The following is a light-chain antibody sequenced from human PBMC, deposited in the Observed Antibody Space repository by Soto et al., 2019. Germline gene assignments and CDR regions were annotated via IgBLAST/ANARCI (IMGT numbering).Light chain of an antibody. J-gene: IGLJ1*01. V-gene: IGLV1-51*01. Sequence: QSALTQPPSVSAAPGQKVSISCSGSNSNIGNNYVSWYQQFPGTAPKLLIYDNNKRPSGIPDRFSGSKSGTSATLGITGFQTGDEADYYCGSWDSSLSAYVFGTGTKVTVL. CDR2: DNN. CDR3: GSWDSSLSAYV. CDR1: NSNIGNNY.